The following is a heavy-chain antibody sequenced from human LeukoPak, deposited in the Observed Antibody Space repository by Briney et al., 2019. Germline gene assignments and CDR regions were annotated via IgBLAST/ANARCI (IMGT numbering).Heavy chain of an antibody. J-gene: IGHJ6*03. CDR1: GGSISSYY. D-gene: IGHD6-6*01. V-gene: IGHV4-4*07. Sequence: SETLSLTCTISGGSISSYYWSWIRQPPGKGLEWIGRIYTSGSTNYNPSLKSRVTMSVDTSKNQFSLKLSSVTAADTAVYYCASGSSSSGYYYYYMDVWGKGTTVTVSS. CDR3: ASGSSSSGYYYYYMDV. CDR2: IYTSGST.